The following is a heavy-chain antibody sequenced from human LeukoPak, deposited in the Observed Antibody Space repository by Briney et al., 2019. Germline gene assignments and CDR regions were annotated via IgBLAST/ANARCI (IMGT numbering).Heavy chain of an antibody. V-gene: IGHV4-59*01. J-gene: IGHJ4*02. CDR1: GGSYSGYY. CDR3: ARHRFGHLFDY. CDR2: VYHTGHT. D-gene: IGHD3-16*01. Sequence: SETLSLTCAVYGGSYSGYYWSWIRQPPGKGLEWIGYVYHTGHTHYSPSLKSRVTVSLDTSRNQVSLILSSVTAADTAVYYCARHRFGHLFDYWGQGTLVFVPS.